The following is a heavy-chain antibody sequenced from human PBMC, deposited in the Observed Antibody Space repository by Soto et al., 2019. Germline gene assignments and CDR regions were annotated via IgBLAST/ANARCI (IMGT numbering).Heavy chain of an antibody. CDR2: INAGNGNT. D-gene: IGHD5-12*01. CDR1: GYTFTSYA. V-gene: IGHV1-3*01. CDR3: ARDRGYSAYFDY. J-gene: IGHJ4*02. Sequence: ASVKVSCKASGYTFTSYAMHWVRQAPGQRLEWMGWINAGNGNTKYSQKFQGRVTITRDTSASTAYMELSSLRSEDTAVYYCARDRGYSAYFDYWGQGTLVTVPQ.